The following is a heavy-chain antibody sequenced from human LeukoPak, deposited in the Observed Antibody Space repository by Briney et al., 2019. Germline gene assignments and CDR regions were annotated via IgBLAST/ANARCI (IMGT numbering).Heavy chain of an antibody. CDR3: ARESPRDYGDFVGGFDS. J-gene: IGHJ4*02. CDR1: GGSISSDDNY. CDR2: IYYSGST. V-gene: IGHV4-30-4*01. D-gene: IGHD4-17*01. Sequence: SQTLSLTCTVSGGSISSDDNYWSWIRQPPGKGLEWVGYIYYSGSTYYDPSRESRVTMSIDTSKNQFSLKLSSVTAADTAVYYCARESPRDYGDFVGGFDSWGQGTLVTVSS.